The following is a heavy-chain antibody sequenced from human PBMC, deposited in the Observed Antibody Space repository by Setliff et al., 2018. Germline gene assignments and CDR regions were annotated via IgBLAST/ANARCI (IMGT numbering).Heavy chain of an antibody. CDR2: IYTSGRT. J-gene: IGHJ6*03. CDR3: AREKGNREAPELRGLYYYYMDV. CDR1: GGSISSYY. V-gene: IGHV4-4*07. D-gene: IGHD3-10*01. Sequence: SETLSLTCTVSGGSISSYYWSWIRQPAGKGLEWIGRIYTSGRTNYNPSLKSLVTMPVDTSKNQFSLKLSSVTAADTAVYYCAREKGNREAPELRGLYYYYMDVWGKGTTVTVSS.